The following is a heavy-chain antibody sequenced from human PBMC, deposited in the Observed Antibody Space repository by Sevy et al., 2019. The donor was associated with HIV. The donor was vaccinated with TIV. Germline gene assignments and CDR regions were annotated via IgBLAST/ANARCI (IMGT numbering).Heavy chain of an antibody. V-gene: IGHV3-53*01. CDR1: GFTVSSNY. Sequence: GGSLRLSCAASGFTVSSNYMSWVRQAPGKGLEWVSVIYSGGSTYYGDSVKGRFTISSDNSKNTLYLQMNSLRAEDTAVYYCARAPRSIVGATYYYYGMDVWGQGTTVTVSS. CDR3: ARAPRSIVGATYYYYGMDV. J-gene: IGHJ6*02. CDR2: IYSGGST. D-gene: IGHD1-26*01.